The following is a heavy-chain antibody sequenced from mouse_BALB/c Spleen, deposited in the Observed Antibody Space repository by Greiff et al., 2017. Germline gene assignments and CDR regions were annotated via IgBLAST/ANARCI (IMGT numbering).Heavy chain of an antibody. D-gene: IGHD2-3*01. J-gene: IGHJ2*01. Sequence: DVMLVESGGGLVKPGGSLKLSCAASGFTFSSYTMSWVRQTPEKRLEWVATISSGGSYTYYPDSVKGRFTISRDNAKNTLYLQMSSLKSEDTAMYYCTREDYDAIFDYWGQGTTLTVSS. CDR1: GFTFSSYT. V-gene: IGHV5-6-4*01. CDR2: ISSGGSYT. CDR3: TREDYDAIFDY.